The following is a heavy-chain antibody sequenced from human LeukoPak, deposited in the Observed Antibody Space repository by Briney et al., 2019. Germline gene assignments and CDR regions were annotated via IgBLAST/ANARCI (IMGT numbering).Heavy chain of an antibody. V-gene: IGHV3-30*02. Sequence: PGKSLRLSCAASAFTFSTYGMHWVRQAPGKGLEWVTFMWYDGSNKDYADSVKGRFTISRDNSKNTLYLQMNSLRAEDTAVYYCAKDSGSYYVFDYWGQGTLVTVSS. CDR2: MWYDGSNK. D-gene: IGHD1-26*01. CDR3: AKDSGSYYVFDY. J-gene: IGHJ4*02. CDR1: AFTFSTYG.